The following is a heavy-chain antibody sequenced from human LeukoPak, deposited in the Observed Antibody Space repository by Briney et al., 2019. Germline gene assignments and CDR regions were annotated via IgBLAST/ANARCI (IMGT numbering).Heavy chain of an antibody. CDR3: ARDPYYDFWSGPLIDYYGMDV. V-gene: IGHV4-34*01. Sequence: PSETLSLTCAVYGGSFSGYYWSWLRQPPGKGLEWLGEINHSGSTNYNPSLKSRVTISVDTSKNQFSLKLSSVTAADTAVYYCARDPYYDFWSGPLIDYYGMDVWGQGTTVTVSS. D-gene: IGHD3-3*01. J-gene: IGHJ6*02. CDR1: GGSFSGYY. CDR2: INHSGST.